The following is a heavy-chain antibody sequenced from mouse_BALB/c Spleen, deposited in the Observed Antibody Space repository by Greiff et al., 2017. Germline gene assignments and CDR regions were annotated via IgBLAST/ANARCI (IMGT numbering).Heavy chain of an antibody. J-gene: IGHJ1*01. D-gene: IGHD1-1*01. CDR3: ARRGSSLHWYFDV. Sequence: EVKLVESGPGLVKPSQSLSLTCTVTGYSITSDYAWNWIRQFPGNKLEWMGYISYSGSTSYNPSLKSRISITRDTSKNQFFLQLNSVTTEDTATYYCARRGSSLHWYFDVWGAGTTVTVSS. CDR1: GYSITSDYA. CDR2: ISYSGST. V-gene: IGHV3-2*02.